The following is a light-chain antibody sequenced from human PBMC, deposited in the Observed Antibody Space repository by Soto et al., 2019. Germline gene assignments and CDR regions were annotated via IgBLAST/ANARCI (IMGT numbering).Light chain of an antibody. CDR1: SSDVGAYDY. CDR3: SSFTSSNTGV. J-gene: IGLJ3*02. V-gene: IGLV2-14*01. CDR2: EVS. Sequence: QSALTQPASMSGSPGQSITISCTGSSSDVGAYDYVSWYQQHPGKAPKFMLYEVSNRPSGLSDRFSGSKSGNTASLTISGLQAEDEADYYCSSFTSSNTGVFGGGTKLTVL.